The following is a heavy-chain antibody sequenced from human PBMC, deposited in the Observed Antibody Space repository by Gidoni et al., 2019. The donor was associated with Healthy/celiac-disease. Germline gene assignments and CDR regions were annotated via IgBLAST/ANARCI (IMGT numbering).Heavy chain of an antibody. J-gene: IGHJ4*02. D-gene: IGHD1-26*01. CDR2: FSSSGSTI. CDR3: ASLEDVGATLFDY. Sequence: EVQLLESGGGWVQPGGSLRLSCAASVFTFSSYEMNWVRQAPGKGLECVSYFSSSGSTIYYADSVKGRFTISRDNAKNSLYLKMNSLRAEDTAVYYCASLEDVGATLFDYWGQGTLVTVSS. CDR1: VFTFSSYE. V-gene: IGHV3-48*03.